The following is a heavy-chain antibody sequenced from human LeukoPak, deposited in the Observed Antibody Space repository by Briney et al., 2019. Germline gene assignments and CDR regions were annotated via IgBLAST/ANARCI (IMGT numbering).Heavy chain of an antibody. D-gene: IGHD5-24*01. V-gene: IGHV4-61*01. J-gene: IGHJ5*02. Sequence: PSETLSLTCTVSGGSLSGGSYYWSWIRQPPGKGLEWIGYIYYSGSTNYNPSLKSRVTISVDTSKNQFSLKLSSVTAADTAVYYCAREKLGRDGYNAYNWFDPWGQGTLVTVSS. CDR1: GGSLSGGSYY. CDR2: IYYSGST. CDR3: AREKLGRDGYNAYNWFDP.